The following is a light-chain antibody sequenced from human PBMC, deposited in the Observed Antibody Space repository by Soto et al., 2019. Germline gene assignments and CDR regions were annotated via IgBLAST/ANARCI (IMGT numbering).Light chain of an antibody. V-gene: IGKV3-15*01. CDR1: QSVSSN. CDR2: GAS. Sequence: TRSRATLSLSPGEIATLSCRASQSVSSNLAWYQQKHGQAPRLLIYGASTRATGIPARFSGSGSGTEFNLTISSLQSEDFAVYYCQQYNNWPRTFGQGTKVDIK. CDR3: QQYNNWPRT. J-gene: IGKJ1*01.